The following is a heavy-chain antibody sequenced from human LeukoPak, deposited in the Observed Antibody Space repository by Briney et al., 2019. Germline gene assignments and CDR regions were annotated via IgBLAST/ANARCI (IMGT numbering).Heavy chain of an antibody. CDR1: GFTFSSYG. D-gene: IGHD3-10*01. Sequence: GRSLRLSCAASGFTFSSYGMHWVRQAPGKGLEWAAVIWYDGSNKYYADSVKGRFTISRDNSKNTLYLQMNSLRAEDTAVYYCAIWFGELLPTYWGQGTLVTVSS. CDR2: IWYDGSNK. V-gene: IGHV3-33*01. J-gene: IGHJ4*02. CDR3: AIWFGELLPTY.